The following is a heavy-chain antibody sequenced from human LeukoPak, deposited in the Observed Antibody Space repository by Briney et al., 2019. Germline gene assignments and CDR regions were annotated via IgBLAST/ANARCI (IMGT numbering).Heavy chain of an antibody. Sequence: SETLSLSCTASGGSISSSSYYWGWIRQPPGKGLEWIGSIYYSGSTYYNPSLKSRVTISVDTSKNQFSLKLSSVTAADTAVYYCARDRIAAAGTPFDYWGQGTLVTVSS. CDR2: IYYSGST. D-gene: IGHD6-13*01. J-gene: IGHJ4*02. V-gene: IGHV4-39*07. CDR1: GGSISSSSYY. CDR3: ARDRIAAAGTPFDY.